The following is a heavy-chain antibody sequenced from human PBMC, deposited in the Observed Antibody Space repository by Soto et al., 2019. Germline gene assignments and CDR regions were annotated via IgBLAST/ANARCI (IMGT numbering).Heavy chain of an antibody. CDR1: GFTFSIYS. D-gene: IGHD2-2*01. Sequence: PGGSLRLSCAASGFTFSIYSMNWVRQAPGEGLEWVAVLSFDGTSKNYADSVKGRFTISRDNSKNTLFLQMNSLRTEDTAVYFCAKDFYTVRVPAAPRPHYFDFWGPGTLVTVSS. J-gene: IGHJ4*02. CDR3: AKDFYTVRVPAAPRPHYFDF. CDR2: LSFDGTSK. V-gene: IGHV3-30*18.